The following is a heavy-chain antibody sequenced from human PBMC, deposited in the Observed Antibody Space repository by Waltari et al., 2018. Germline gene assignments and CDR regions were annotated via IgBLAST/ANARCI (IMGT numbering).Heavy chain of an antibody. CDR1: GYTFTGYY. CDR2: INPNSGGT. V-gene: IGHV1-2*02. Sequence: QVQLVQSGAEVKKPGASVKVSCKASGYTFTGYYMHWVRQAPGQGLEWMGWINPNSGGTNYAQKFQGRVTMTRDTSISTAYMELRRLRSDDTAVYYCARASTPDIVVVPAAIGYWGQGTLVTVSS. D-gene: IGHD2-2*01. CDR3: ARASTPDIVVVPAAIGY. J-gene: IGHJ4*02.